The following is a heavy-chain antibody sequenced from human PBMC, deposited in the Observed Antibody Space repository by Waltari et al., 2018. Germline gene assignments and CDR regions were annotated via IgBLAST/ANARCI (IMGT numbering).Heavy chain of an antibody. J-gene: IGHJ4*02. CDR3: ARGGDSSGYYSFDY. Sequence: EVQLVESGGGLVQPGGSLRLSCVASGFTLSSYWKHWVRQAPGKGLLWVSRIKSDGSSTTYADSVKGRFTISRDNARNTLYLQMNSLRAEDTAVYYCARGGDSSGYYSFDYWGQGNLVTVSS. CDR1: GFTLSSYW. V-gene: IGHV3-74*01. CDR2: IKSDGSST. D-gene: IGHD3-22*01.